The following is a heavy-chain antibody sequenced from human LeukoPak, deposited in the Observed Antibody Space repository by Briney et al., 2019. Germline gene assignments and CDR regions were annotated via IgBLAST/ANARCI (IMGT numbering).Heavy chain of an antibody. D-gene: IGHD5-12*01. V-gene: IGHV3-66*01. J-gene: IGHJ4*02. CDR3: AAKGNGYTGTYVFAH. CDR1: GFSVTSNY. Sequence: GGSLRLSCAASGFSVTSNYMSWVRQAPGKGLEWVSVLYSSGYTKYADSVKGRFSISRDTSEDTLSLQMNSLRAEDSAVYYCAAKGNGYTGTYVFAHWGRGTLVTVSS. CDR2: LYSSGYT.